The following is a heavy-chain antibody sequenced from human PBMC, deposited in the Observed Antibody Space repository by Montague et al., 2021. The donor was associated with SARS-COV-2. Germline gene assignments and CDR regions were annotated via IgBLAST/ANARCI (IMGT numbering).Heavy chain of an antibody. CDR3: ARLYGSSFDY. CDR1: GGSVSRISSH. J-gene: IGHJ4*02. CDR2: FYYAGGT. Sequence: SETLSLTCTVSGGSVSRISSHWGWIRQPPGKGLEYIGSFYYAGGTQYNRSLKSRVTISVDTSNDQFSLKMNSVTAADTAVHFCARLYGSSFDYWGQGTLVTVSS. V-gene: IGHV4-39*01. D-gene: IGHD4-17*01.